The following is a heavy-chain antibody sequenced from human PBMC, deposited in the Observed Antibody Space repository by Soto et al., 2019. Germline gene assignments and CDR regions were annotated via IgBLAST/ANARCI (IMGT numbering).Heavy chain of an antibody. CDR3: ARALCGGGSCYFGYYYYMDV. Sequence: SETLSLTCGVYGGSFSGYYWSWIRQPPGKGLEWIGEINHSGSTNYNPSLKSRVTISVDTSKNQFSLKLSSVTAADTAVYYCARALCGGGSCYFGYYYYMDVWGKGTTVTVSS. CDR1: GGSFSGYY. CDR2: INHSGST. D-gene: IGHD2-15*01. J-gene: IGHJ6*03. V-gene: IGHV4-34*01.